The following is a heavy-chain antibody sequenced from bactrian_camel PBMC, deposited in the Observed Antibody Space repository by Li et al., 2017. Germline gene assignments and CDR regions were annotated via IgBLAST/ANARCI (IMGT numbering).Heavy chain of an antibody. D-gene: IGHD4*01. Sequence: HVQLVESGGGSVQAGGSLRLSCAASRYTYSSYCMAWFRQAPGKERVGVAAIDSDGSTTYADSVKGRFTTSRDNAKNTIYLQMDNLKPDDSAVYYCAAEVFPCRSYSDYAEHWGQGTQVTVS. CDR1: RYTYSSYC. CDR2: IDSDGST. J-gene: IGHJ4*01. CDR3: AAEVFPCRSYSDYAEH. V-gene: IGHV3S26*01.